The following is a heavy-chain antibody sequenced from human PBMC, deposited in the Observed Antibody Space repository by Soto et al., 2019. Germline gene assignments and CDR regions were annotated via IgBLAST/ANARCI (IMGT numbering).Heavy chain of an antibody. V-gene: IGHV3-21*05. Sequence: GGSLRLSCAASGFTFSIYSVNWVRQAPGKGLEWVSYISSSSGYIYYADSVKGRFTISRDNAKGSVYLQMSGLRAEDTAVYYCARLGLFDYWGRGILVTVSS. D-gene: IGHD2-21*02. CDR1: GFTFSIYS. CDR3: ARLGLFDY. CDR2: ISSSSGYI. J-gene: IGHJ4*02.